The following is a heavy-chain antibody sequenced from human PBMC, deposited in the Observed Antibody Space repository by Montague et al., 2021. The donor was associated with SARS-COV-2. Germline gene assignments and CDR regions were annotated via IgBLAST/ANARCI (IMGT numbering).Heavy chain of an antibody. D-gene: IGHD6-19*01. Sequence: SETLSLTCTVSGGSTSSSSYYWGWIRQPPGKGLEWIGYIYYSGSTYSTPSLKSRLTISVDTSKNQFSLKLSSVTAADTAVYYCARVHFVSSGWYPDAFDIWGQGTMVTVSS. J-gene: IGHJ3*02. CDR1: GGSTSSSSYY. V-gene: IGHV4-39*07. CDR3: ARVHFVSSGWYPDAFDI. CDR2: IYYSGST.